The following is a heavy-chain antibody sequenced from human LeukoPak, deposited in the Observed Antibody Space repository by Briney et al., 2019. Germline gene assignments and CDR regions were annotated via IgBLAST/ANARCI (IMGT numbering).Heavy chain of an antibody. V-gene: IGHV3-33*01. CDR2: IWYDGSNK. D-gene: IGHD2-2*01. Sequence: GRSLRLSCAASGFSFSSYGMHWVRQAPGKGLEWVAVIWYDGSNKYYADSVKGRFTISRDNSKNTLYLQMNSLRAEDTAVYYCARATRGLYYYYGMDVWGQGTTVTVSS. CDR1: GFSFSSYG. J-gene: IGHJ6*02. CDR3: ARATRGLYYYYGMDV.